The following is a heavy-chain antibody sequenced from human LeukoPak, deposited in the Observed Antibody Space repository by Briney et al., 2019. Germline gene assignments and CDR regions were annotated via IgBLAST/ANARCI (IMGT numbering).Heavy chain of an antibody. J-gene: IGHJ4*02. D-gene: IGHD3-22*01. CDR2: IYHSGST. V-gene: IGHV4-30-2*01. CDR3: VRPGYDSSGYYYPA. CDR1: GGSISSGGYS. Sequence: SETLSLTCAVSGGSISSGGYSWSWIRQPPGKGLEWIGYIYHSGSTYYNPSLKSRVTISVDRSKNQFSLKLSSVTAADTAVYYCVRPGYDSSGYYYPAWGQGTLVTVSS.